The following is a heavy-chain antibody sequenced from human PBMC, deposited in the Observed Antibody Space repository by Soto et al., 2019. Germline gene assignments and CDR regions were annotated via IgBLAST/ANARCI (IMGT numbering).Heavy chain of an antibody. Sequence: LPLTCTVSGGSITDYSWVWIRQPAGKGLEWIGRIFSSGSTNYNPSLKGRITMSLDASKNQFSLKLNAATATVTAVYFCARDQGVVVTADNWFDPWGQGILVTVSS. CDR3: ARDQGVVVTADNWFDP. CDR2: IFSSGST. J-gene: IGHJ5*02. V-gene: IGHV4-4*07. D-gene: IGHD2-21*02. CDR1: GGSITDYS.